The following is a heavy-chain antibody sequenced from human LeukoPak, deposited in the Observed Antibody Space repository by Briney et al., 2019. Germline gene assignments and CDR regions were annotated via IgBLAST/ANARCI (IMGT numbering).Heavy chain of an antibody. Sequence: SETLSLTCTVSGGSISSYYWSWIRQPAGKGLEWIGLIYTSGSTNYNPSLKSRVTMSVDTSKNQFSLKLSSVTAADTAVYYCARVAGGEEDYYYYMDVWGKGTTVTFSS. CDR2: IYTSGST. CDR3: ARVAGGEEDYYYYMDV. D-gene: IGHD3-10*01. CDR1: GGSISSYY. J-gene: IGHJ6*03. V-gene: IGHV4-4*07.